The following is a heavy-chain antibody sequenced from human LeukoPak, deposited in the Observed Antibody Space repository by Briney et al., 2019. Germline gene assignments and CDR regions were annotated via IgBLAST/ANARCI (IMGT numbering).Heavy chain of an antibody. Sequence: PGGSLRLSCAASGFTFSDYYMSWVRQAPGKGLEWVSVIYSGGSTYYADSVKGRFTISRDNSKNTLYLQMNSLRAEDTAVYYCAGAPNWDFDYWGQGTLVTVSS. CDR2: IYSGGST. D-gene: IGHD7-27*01. CDR3: AGAPNWDFDY. V-gene: IGHV3-53*01. CDR1: GFTFSDYY. J-gene: IGHJ4*02.